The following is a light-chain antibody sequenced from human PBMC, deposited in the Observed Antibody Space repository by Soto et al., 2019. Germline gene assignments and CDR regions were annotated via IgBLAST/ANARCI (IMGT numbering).Light chain of an antibody. CDR1: QSVSSSY. CDR3: QQYGSSPLT. J-gene: IGKJ4*01. V-gene: IGKV3-20*01. Sequence: EIVLTQSPGTLSLSPGERATPSCRASQSVSSSYLAWYQQKPGQAPRLLIYGASSRATGIPDRFSGSGSGTDFTLTISRLEPEDIAVYYCQQYGSSPLTFGGGTKVDIK. CDR2: GAS.